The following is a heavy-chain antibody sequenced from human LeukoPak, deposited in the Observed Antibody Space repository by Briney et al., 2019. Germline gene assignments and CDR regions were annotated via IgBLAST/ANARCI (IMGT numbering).Heavy chain of an antibody. Sequence: GGSLRLSCAVSGFTFSSYAMSWVRQAPGKGLEWVSAISGSGGSTYYADSLRSRFTISRDNSKNTLYLKMNSLTAEDTAVYYCAREGGVGPAAIRGAFDIWGQGTMVTVSS. CDR2: ISGSGGST. J-gene: IGHJ3*02. CDR1: GFTFSSYA. D-gene: IGHD2-2*01. CDR3: AREGGVGPAAIRGAFDI. V-gene: IGHV3-23*01.